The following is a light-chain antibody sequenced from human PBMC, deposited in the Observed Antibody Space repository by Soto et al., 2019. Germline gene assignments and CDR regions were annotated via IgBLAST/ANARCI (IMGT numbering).Light chain of an antibody. CDR3: QQYNSYST. CDR1: QSISSW. Sequence: DIQMTQSPSTLSASVGDRVTITCRASQSISSWLAWYQQKPGKAPTLLIYKASSLESGVPLRFSGSGSGTEFTLTISSLQPDDFATYYCQQYNSYSTFGQGTKVEIK. CDR2: KAS. V-gene: IGKV1-5*03. J-gene: IGKJ1*01.